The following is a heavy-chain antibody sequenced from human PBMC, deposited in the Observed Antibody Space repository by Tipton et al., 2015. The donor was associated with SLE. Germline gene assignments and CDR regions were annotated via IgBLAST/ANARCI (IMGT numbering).Heavy chain of an antibody. CDR3: AGAVGTAGGLRDY. V-gene: IGHV4-34*01. CDR2: ITQSGST. Sequence: TLSLTCAVYGGSFSGHYWSWIRRPPGKGLEWIGEITQSGSTNYNPSPKSRLLMSVDASKNQFSLKLSSLTGAVAAIYDCAGAVGTAGGLRDYWGQGTLVTGSS. J-gene: IGHJ4*02. CDR1: GGSFSGHY. D-gene: IGHD4-23*01.